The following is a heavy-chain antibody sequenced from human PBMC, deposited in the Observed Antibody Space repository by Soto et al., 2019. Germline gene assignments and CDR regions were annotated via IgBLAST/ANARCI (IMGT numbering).Heavy chain of an antibody. V-gene: IGHV3-23*01. CDR1: GITFSNIP. CDR3: AKDPDRYDYVWGTYRYIDH. Sequence: EVQLLESGGGLVQPGGSWDWSVKAFGITFSNIPLTWVRRAPRKGLGGVSGISTSGGRPYYADPVKGRFTISRDNSKNTLYLQMNSLRVEDTAVYYCAKDPDRYDYVWGTYRYIDHWGQGTLVTVSS. CDR2: ISTSGGRP. D-gene: IGHD3-16*02. J-gene: IGHJ4*02.